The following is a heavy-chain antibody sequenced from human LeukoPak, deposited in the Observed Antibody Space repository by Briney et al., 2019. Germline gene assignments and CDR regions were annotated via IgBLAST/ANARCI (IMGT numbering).Heavy chain of an antibody. CDR2: ISSSSSYI. V-gene: IGHV3-21*01. Sequence: GGSLRLSCAASGFTFSSYSMNWVRQAPGKGLEWVSSISSSSSYIYYADSVKGRFTISRDNAKNSLYLQMNSLRAEDTAVYYCAREEFGDSHHRSPTKDYYYYYMDVWGKGTTVTISS. J-gene: IGHJ6*03. CDR1: GFTFSSYS. D-gene: IGHD4-17*01. CDR3: AREEFGDSHHRSPTKDYYYYYMDV.